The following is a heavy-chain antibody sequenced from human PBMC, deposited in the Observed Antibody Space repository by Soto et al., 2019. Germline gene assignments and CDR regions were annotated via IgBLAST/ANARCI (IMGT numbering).Heavy chain of an antibody. CDR3: AKIRDGAGLDY. V-gene: IGHV3-23*01. CDR1: GFTFSNYA. J-gene: IGHJ4*02. CDR2: LSGSGGTR. Sequence: GSLRLSCAASGFTFSNYAMSWVRQAPGKGLEWVSSLSGSGGTRYHADSVKGRFTISRDNSKNTVYLQMDSLRDEDTAVYYCAKIRDGAGLDYWGQGTLVTVSS. D-gene: IGHD1-26*01.